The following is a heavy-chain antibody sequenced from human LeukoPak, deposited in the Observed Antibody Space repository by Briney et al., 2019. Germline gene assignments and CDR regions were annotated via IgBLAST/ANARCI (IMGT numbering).Heavy chain of an antibody. CDR2: ISSSSSYI. CDR1: GFTFSSYS. CDR3: AREGYDSSGYYGGKDAFDI. V-gene: IGHV3-21*01. D-gene: IGHD3-22*01. Sequence: GGSLRLSCAASGFTFSSYSMNWVRQAPGKGLEWVSSISSSSSYIYYADSVKGRFTISRDNSKNTLYLQMNSLRAEDTAVYYCAREGYDSSGYYGGKDAFDIWGQGTMVTVSS. J-gene: IGHJ3*02.